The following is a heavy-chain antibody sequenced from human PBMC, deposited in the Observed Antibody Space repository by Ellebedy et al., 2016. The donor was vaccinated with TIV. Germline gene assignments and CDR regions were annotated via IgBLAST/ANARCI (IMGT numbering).Heavy chain of an antibody. D-gene: IGHD5-12*01. V-gene: IGHV3-21*01. CDR3: TKGTKSGYDYFDS. CDR1: GFTFSSFG. CDR2: IESSGTYI. Sequence: GESLKISCAASGFTFSSFGMNWVRQAPGKGLEWVSSIESSGTYIYYADSVKGRFTVSRDNAEKSLFLQMESLTVEDTSVYYCTKGTKSGYDYFDSWGQGTLVTVSS. J-gene: IGHJ4*02.